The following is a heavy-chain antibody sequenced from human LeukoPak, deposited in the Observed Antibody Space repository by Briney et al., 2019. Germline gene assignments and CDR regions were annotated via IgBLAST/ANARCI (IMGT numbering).Heavy chain of an antibody. CDR3: ARQVSGTGYPAAYDAFDI. V-gene: IGHV1-69*13. J-gene: IGHJ3*02. D-gene: IGHD3/OR15-3a*01. CDR1: GYTFTSYD. CDR2: IIPIFGTA. Sequence: ASVKVSCKASGYTFTSYDINWVRQATGQGLEWMGGIIPIFGTANYAQKFQGRVTITADESTSTAYMELSSLRSEDTAVYYCARQVSGTGYPAAYDAFDIWGQGTMVTVSS.